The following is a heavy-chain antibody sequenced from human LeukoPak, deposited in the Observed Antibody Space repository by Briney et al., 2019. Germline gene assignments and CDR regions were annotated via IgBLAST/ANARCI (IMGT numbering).Heavy chain of an antibody. CDR2: ISYDGSNK. Sequence: GRSLRLSCAASGFTFSINAMHWVRQAPGKGLEWVAVISYDGSNKYYADSVKGRFTISRDNSKNTLYVQMNSLRAEDTAVYYCARAPDYYGSGSYYPPFDYWGQGTLVTVSS. V-gene: IGHV3-30-3*01. J-gene: IGHJ4*02. D-gene: IGHD3-10*01. CDR1: GFTFSINA. CDR3: ARAPDYYGSGSYYPPFDY.